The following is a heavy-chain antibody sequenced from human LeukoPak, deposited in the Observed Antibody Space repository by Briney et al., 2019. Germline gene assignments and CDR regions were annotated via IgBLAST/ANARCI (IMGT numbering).Heavy chain of an antibody. CDR2: IDGSGRYI. CDR1: GFSFSTYA. J-gene: IGHJ4*02. D-gene: IGHD3-10*01. Sequence: GGSLRLSCAASGFSFSTYAMTWVRQAPGRGLEWVSAIDGSGRYIYYRDSVQGRFTNSRDNSKNTLFLQTNSLTAEDSAVYYCAKNYGPGNAFYDYWGQGVLVTVSS. V-gene: IGHV3-23*01. CDR3: AKNYGPGNAFYDY.